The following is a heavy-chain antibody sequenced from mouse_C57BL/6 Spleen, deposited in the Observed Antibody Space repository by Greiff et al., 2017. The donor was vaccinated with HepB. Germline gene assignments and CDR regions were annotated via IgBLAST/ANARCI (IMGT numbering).Heavy chain of an antibody. CDR1: GYAFSSYW. Sequence: QVQLQQSGAELVKPGASVKISCKASGYAFSSYWMNWVKQRPGKGLEWIGQIYPGDGDTNYNGKFKGKATLTADKSSSTAYMQLSSLTSEDSAVYFCSFYYYGSSFFDYWGQGTTLTVSS. D-gene: IGHD1-1*01. V-gene: IGHV1-80*01. CDR2: IYPGDGDT. J-gene: IGHJ2*01. CDR3: SFYYYGSSFFDY.